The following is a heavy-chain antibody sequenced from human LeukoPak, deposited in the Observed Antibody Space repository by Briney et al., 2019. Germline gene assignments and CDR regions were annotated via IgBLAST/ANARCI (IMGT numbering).Heavy chain of an antibody. Sequence: PGGSLRLSCAASGFTFSSYSMNWVRQAPGKGLEWVSYISSSSSTIYYADSVKGRFTISRDNSKNTLYLQMNSLRAEDTAVYYCATSYDFWSGYHYYWGQGTLVTVSS. CDR1: GFTFSSYS. V-gene: IGHV3-48*01. CDR2: ISSSSSTI. J-gene: IGHJ4*02. CDR3: ATSYDFWSGYHYY. D-gene: IGHD3-3*01.